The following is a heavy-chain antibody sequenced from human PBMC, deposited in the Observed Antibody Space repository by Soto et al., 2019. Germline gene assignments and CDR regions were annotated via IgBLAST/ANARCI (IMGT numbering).Heavy chain of an antibody. CDR1: GGTFSSYA. CDR2: IIPIFGTA. CDR3: EREGGSGNDRYYAMDV. J-gene: IGHJ6*02. D-gene: IGHD3-10*01. Sequence: QVQLVQAGAEVKKPGSSVKVSCKASGGTFSSYAISWVRQAPGQGLEWMGGIIPIFGTANCAQKFQGRVTITSDVSTSTAYMELSSLRSEDTAVYYCEREGGSGNDRYYAMDVWGQGTPFTVSS. V-gene: IGHV1-69*05.